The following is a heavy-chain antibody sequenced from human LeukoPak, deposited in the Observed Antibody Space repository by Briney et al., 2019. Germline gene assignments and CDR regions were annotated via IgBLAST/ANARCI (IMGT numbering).Heavy chain of an antibody. Sequence: GESLKISCKGSGYNFTSYWITWVRQMPGKGLEWMGRIDPSDSYTNYSPSFQGHVTISADRSISTAYLQWSSLMASDTAMYYCARFADLPSGDHPLWGQGTLVTVSS. V-gene: IGHV5-10-1*01. CDR3: ARFADLPSGDHPL. D-gene: IGHD4-17*01. J-gene: IGHJ4*02. CDR2: IDPSDSYT. CDR1: GYNFTSYW.